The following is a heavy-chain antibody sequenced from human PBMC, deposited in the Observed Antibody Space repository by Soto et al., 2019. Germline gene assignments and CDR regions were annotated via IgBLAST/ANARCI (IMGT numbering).Heavy chain of an antibody. CDR2: ITAGGATI. CDR3: ARHSPELDY. J-gene: IGHJ4*02. V-gene: IGHV3-48*01. CDR1: GFTFNSFS. Sequence: GGSLRLSCAASGFTFNSFSMNWVRQAPGKGPEWVSYITAGGATIYYADPVKGRFTMSRDNAKNSLFLQMHSLRAEDTAVYYCARHSPELDYWGQGTLVTVSS.